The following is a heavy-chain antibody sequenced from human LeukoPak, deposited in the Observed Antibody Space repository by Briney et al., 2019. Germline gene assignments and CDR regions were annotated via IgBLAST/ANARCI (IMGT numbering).Heavy chain of an antibody. V-gene: IGHV3-64D*06. CDR3: VKESGFMVAPNSAFDI. CDR2: ISRNGGST. Sequence: GGSLRLSCSASGFTFNSYPVHWVRQAPGKGLEYVSGISRNGGSTYYADSVKGRFTISRGNSKNALYLQMSSLRAEDTAVYYCVKESGFMVAPNSAFDIWGQGTMVTVSS. CDR1: GFTFNSYP. D-gene: IGHD4/OR15-4a*01. J-gene: IGHJ3*02.